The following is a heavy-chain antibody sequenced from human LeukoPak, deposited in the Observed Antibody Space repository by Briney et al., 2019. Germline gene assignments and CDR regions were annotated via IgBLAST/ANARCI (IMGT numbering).Heavy chain of an antibody. CDR3: ARDSSGWYWGL. CDR2: IYTSGST. Sequence: SGTLSPTCNVSGGSISTYYWSWIRQPAGKGLEWIGRIYTSGSTNYNPSLKSRVTMSVDTSKNQFSLKLSSVTAADTAVYYCARDSSGWYWGLWGQGTLVTVSS. V-gene: IGHV4-4*07. CDR1: GGSISTYY. D-gene: IGHD6-19*01. J-gene: IGHJ4*02.